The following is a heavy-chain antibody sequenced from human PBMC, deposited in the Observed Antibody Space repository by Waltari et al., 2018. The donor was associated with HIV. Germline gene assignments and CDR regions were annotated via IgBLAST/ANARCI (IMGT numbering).Heavy chain of an antibody. CDR3: AAARETMGVDFDS. J-gene: IGHJ5*01. CDR2: AIPMVGTA. D-gene: IGHD3-3*01. CDR1: GGAFVSHS. V-gene: IGHV1-69*08. Sequence: QVHLVQSGAEVKKPGSSVKVSCKASGGAFVSHSFNWVRQAPGKGLEWMGGAIPMVGTANDARKFQGRVTITADKSTTTAYMELNGRRIYDTAVYYCAAARETMGVDFDSWGQGTLVTVS.